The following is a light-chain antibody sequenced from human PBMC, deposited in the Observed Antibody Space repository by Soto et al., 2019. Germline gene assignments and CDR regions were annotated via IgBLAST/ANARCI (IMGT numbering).Light chain of an antibody. Sequence: DIQMTQPPSTLSASVGDRVTTTCRARQSVDTCLAWYQQKPGKAPHLLIYKASSLEAGVPSRFSGSGSVTQFTLTISSLQPDDFATYYCQQYYRYPWTFGQGTKVEIK. CDR3: QQYYRYPWT. CDR2: KAS. CDR1: QSVDTC. V-gene: IGKV1-5*03. J-gene: IGKJ1*01.